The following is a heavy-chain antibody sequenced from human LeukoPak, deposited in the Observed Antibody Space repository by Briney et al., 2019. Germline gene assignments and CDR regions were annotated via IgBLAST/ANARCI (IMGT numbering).Heavy chain of an antibody. CDR1: GFPFVNHE. CDR2: ISSSGRTT. D-gene: IGHD6-19*01. CDR3: AKVTSGLYSPLDI. Sequence: PGRSLRLSCEASGFPFVNHEMNWVRQAPGKGLEWLSYISSSGRTTYYADSVEGRFTISRDNAKNSMYLQMNSLTDKDTAVYYCAKVTSGLYSPLDIWGQGTLVIVSS. V-gene: IGHV3-48*03. J-gene: IGHJ4*02.